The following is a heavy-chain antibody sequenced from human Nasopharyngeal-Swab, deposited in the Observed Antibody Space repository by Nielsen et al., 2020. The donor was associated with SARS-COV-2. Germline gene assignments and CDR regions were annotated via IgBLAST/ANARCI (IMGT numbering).Heavy chain of an antibody. Sequence: GEYLKISCKGSGYRFTSYWIGWVRQMHGTGLEWLALIYRGDSDTRYSPSFQGQITISTIQSISTANLQWRSLKASDTAMYYCARRYLTVWDIRFDPWGQGTLVTVSS. V-gene: IGHV5-51*01. J-gene: IGHJ5*02. D-gene: IGHD2-15*01. CDR3: ARRYLTVWDIRFDP. CDR2: IYRGDSDT. CDR1: GYRFTSYW.